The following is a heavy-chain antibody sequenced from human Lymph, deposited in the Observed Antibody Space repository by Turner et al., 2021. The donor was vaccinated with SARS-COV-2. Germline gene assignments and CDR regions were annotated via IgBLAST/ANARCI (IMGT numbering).Heavy chain of an antibody. Sequence: EVQLLESGGGLVQPGGSLRLSCAASGFTFSSYAMSWVLQAPGKGLEWVSTISGSGGSTYYADSVKGRFTISRDNSKNTLYLQVNSLRAEDTAVYYCAKDPNWYVLSAVDYWGQGTLVTVSS. CDR3: AKDPNWYVLSAVDY. V-gene: IGHV3-23*01. J-gene: IGHJ4*02. CDR1: GFTFSSYA. CDR2: ISGSGGST. D-gene: IGHD1-1*01.